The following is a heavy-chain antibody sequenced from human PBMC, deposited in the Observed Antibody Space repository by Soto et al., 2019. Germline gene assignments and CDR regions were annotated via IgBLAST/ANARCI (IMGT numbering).Heavy chain of an antibody. Sequence: EVQLLESGGGFVQPGGSLRLSCAASGFTFTNYALSWVRQAPGKGLEWVSTIGGGSGSTSYAVSVKGRFSISRETSKNTLYLQMSSLRPEDTALYYFATRMYSTSWYYFVSWGQGTLVTVSS. CDR3: ATRMYSTSWYYFVS. CDR1: GFTFTNYA. CDR2: IGGGSGST. V-gene: IGHV3-23*01. J-gene: IGHJ4*02. D-gene: IGHD6-13*01.